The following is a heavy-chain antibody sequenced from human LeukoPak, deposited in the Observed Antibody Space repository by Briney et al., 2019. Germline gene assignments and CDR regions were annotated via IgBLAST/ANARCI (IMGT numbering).Heavy chain of an antibody. Sequence: PSETLSLTCTVSGGPISSYSWSWIRQPPGKGLEWIGYIYYSGSTNYNPSLKSRVTISVDTSKNQFSLKLSSVTAADTAVYYCARRSSYYFDYWGQGTLVTVSS. CDR1: GGPISSYS. V-gene: IGHV4-59*08. CDR2: IYYSGST. J-gene: IGHJ4*02. CDR3: ARRSSYYFDY.